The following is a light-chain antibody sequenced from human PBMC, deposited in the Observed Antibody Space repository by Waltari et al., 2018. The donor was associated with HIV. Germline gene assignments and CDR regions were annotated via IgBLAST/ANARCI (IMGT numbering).Light chain of an antibody. J-gene: IGLJ2*01. CDR3: CSYAGSYTYVV. Sequence: QSALTQPRSVSGSPGQSVTISCTGTSSDVGGYNYVSWYQQHPGQAPKLMIYDVSKRPSGVPDRSSGSKSGNTASLTISGLQAEDEADYYCCSYAGSYTYVVFGGGTKLTVL. CDR1: SSDVGGYNY. CDR2: DVS. V-gene: IGLV2-11*01.